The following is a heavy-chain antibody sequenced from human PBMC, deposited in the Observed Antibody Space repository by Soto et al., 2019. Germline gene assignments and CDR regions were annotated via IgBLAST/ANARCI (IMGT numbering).Heavy chain of an antibody. CDR3: ASAYDILTGGGAFDI. D-gene: IGHD3-9*01. CDR2: INHSGST. CDR1: GGSFSGYY. V-gene: IGHV4-34*01. Sequence: PSETLSLTCAVYGGSFSGYYWSWIRQPPGKGLEWIGEINHSGSTNYNPSLKSRVTISVDTSKNQFSLKLSSVTAADTAVYYCASAYDILTGGGAFDIWGQGTMVT. J-gene: IGHJ3*02.